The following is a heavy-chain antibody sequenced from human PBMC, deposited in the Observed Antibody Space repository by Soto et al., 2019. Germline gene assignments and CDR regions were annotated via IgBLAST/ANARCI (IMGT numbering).Heavy chain of an antibody. J-gene: IGHJ3*02. V-gene: IGHV1-69*13. CDR3: ARPSYYYDSRDDAFDI. Sequence: VKVSCQASGGTFSSYAISWVRQAPGQGLEWMGGIIPIFGTANYAQKFQGRVTITADESTSTAYMELSSLRSEDTAVYYCARPSYYYDSRDDAFDIWGQGTMVTVSS. D-gene: IGHD3-22*01. CDR1: GGTFSSYA. CDR2: IIPIFGTA.